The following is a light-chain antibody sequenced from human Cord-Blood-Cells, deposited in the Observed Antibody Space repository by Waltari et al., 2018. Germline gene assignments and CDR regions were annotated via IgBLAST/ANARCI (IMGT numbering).Light chain of an antibody. Sequence: QSALTQPPSASGSPGQSVTISCIGTSSDVGGYNYVSWYQQHPGKAPKLLIYEVSKRPSGVPDRFSGSKSGNTASLTVSGLQAEDEADYYCSSYAGSISYVFGTGTKVTVL. J-gene: IGLJ1*01. CDR2: EVS. CDR1: SSDVGGYNY. V-gene: IGLV2-8*01. CDR3: SSYAGSISYV.